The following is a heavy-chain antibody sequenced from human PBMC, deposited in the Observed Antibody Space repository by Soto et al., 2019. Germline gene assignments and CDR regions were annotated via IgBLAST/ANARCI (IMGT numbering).Heavy chain of an antibody. J-gene: IGHJ4*02. CDR3: ARNGRGYSGYDC. CDR2: IYHSGST. D-gene: IGHD5-12*01. V-gene: IGHV4-4*02. Sequence: SETLSLTCAVSGGSISSSNWWSWVRQPPGKGLEWIGEIYHSGSTNYNPSLKSRVTISVDKSKNQFSLKLSSVTAADTAVYDCARNGRGYSGYDCWGQRTLVTVSS. CDR1: GGSISSSNW.